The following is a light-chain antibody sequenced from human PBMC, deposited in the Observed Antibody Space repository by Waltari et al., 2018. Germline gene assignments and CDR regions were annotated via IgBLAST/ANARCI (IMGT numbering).Light chain of an antibody. CDR2: VAS. V-gene: IGKV3-11*01. CDR1: QSVSSA. Sequence: EIVLTQSPATLSLSPGERVTLSCRASQSVSSALAWYQQNPGPAPRLLFHVASNRATGIPDRFSGSGSGTDFTLTISRLEPEDFAVYYCQQYMHWPATFGQGTKVEIK. J-gene: IGKJ1*01. CDR3: QQYMHWPAT.